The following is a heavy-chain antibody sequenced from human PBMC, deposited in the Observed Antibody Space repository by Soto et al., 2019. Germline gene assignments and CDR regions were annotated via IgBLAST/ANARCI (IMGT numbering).Heavy chain of an antibody. Sequence: ASVKVSCKASGYTFTGYYMHWVRQAPGQGLEWKGWINAYNGNTNYAQKLQGRVTMTTDTSTSTAYMELRSLRSDDTAVYYCARGLFTIFGVVILYNWFDPWGQGTLVTVSS. CDR2: INAYNGNT. CDR1: GYTFTGYY. J-gene: IGHJ5*02. V-gene: IGHV1-18*04. D-gene: IGHD3-3*01. CDR3: ARGLFTIFGVVILYNWFDP.